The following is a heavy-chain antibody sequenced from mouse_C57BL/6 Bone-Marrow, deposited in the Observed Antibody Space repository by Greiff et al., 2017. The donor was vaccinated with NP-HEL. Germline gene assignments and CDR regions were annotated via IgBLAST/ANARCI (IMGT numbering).Heavy chain of an antibody. CDR3: AINYYGSSSYWYFDV. J-gene: IGHJ1*03. Sequence: DVQLQESGPVLVKPGASVKMSCKASGYTFTDYYMNWVKQSHGKSLEWIGVINPYNGGTSYNQKFKGKATLTVDKSSSTAYMELNSLTSEDSAVYYCAINYYGSSSYWYFDVWGTGTTVTVSS. CDR2: INPYNGGT. D-gene: IGHD1-1*01. V-gene: IGHV1-19*01. CDR1: GYTFTDYY.